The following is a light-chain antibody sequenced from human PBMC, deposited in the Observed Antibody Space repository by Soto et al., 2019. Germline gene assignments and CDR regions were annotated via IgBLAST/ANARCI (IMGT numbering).Light chain of an antibody. CDR3: QQYGSSRT. Sequence: DIVLTQSPGTLSLSPGERATLSCRASQSVSSSYVAWYQQKRGQAPRLLIYGASSRATGIPHRFSGSGSGTDFTLTISRLEPEDFSVYYWQQYGSSRTFGQGTKVQI. V-gene: IGKV3-20*01. CDR2: GAS. CDR1: QSVSSSY. J-gene: IGKJ1*01.